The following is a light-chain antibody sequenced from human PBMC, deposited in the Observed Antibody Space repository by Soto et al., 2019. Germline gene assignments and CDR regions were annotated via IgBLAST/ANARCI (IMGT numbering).Light chain of an antibody. J-gene: IGLJ1*01. CDR2: DVS. V-gene: IGLV2-14*01. CDR3: TSYTSSNTYV. CDR1: SSDVGGYNY. Sequence: QSALTQPASVSGSPGQSITISCTGTSSDVGGYNYVSWYQQHPGKAPKLMIYDVSNRPSGISNRFSGSKSGITASLTISGLLPEDEADYNCTSYTSSNTYVFGTGTKVTVL.